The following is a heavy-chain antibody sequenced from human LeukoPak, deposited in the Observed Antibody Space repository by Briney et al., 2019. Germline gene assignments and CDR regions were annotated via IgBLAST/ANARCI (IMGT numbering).Heavy chain of an antibody. Sequence: GGSLRLSCAASGFTFSSYAMSWVRQAPGKGLEWVSAISGSGGSTYYTDSVKGRFTISRDNSKNTLYLQMNSLRAEDTAVYSCAKDSRSSSSPSYFDYWGQGTLVTVSS. V-gene: IGHV3-23*01. CDR2: ISGSGGST. CDR3: AKDSRSSSSPSYFDY. CDR1: GFTFSSYA. D-gene: IGHD6-6*01. J-gene: IGHJ4*02.